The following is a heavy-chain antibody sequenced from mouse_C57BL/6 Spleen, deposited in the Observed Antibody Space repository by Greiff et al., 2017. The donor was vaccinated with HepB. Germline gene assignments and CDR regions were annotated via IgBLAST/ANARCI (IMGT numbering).Heavy chain of an antibody. J-gene: IGHJ1*03. D-gene: IGHD1-1*01. V-gene: IGHV5-17*01. CDR1: GFTFSDYG. CDR3: ARLYGSSSNWYFDV. Sequence: EVMLVESGGGLVKPGGSLKLSCAASGFTFSDYGMHWVRQAPEKGLEWVAYISSGSSTIYYADTVKGRFTISRDNAKNTLFLQRTSLRSEDTAMYYCARLYGSSSNWYFDVWGTGTTVTVSS. CDR2: ISSGSSTI.